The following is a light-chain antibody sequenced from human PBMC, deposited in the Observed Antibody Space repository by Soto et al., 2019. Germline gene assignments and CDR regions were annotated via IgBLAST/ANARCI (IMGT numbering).Light chain of an antibody. J-gene: IGLJ1*01. V-gene: IGLV2-14*03. CDR3: NSYTGTSARYV. CDR2: DVS. Sequence: QSALTQPASVSGSPGQSITISCTGTSSDVGRYNYVSWYQQYPGKAPKLMIYDVSGRPSGVSGRFSGSKSGNTASLTISGLQAEDEADYYCNSYTGTSARYVFGTGTKVTV. CDR1: SSDVGRYNY.